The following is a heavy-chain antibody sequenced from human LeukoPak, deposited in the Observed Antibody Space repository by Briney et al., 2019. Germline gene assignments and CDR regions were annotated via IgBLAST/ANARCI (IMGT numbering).Heavy chain of an antibody. CDR3: ARVWFGELSPYWDY. CDR2: IYYSGST. D-gene: IGHD3-10*01. Sequence: SQTLFLTCTVSGGSISSGGYYWSWIRQPPRKGLEWIGYIYYSGSTYYNPSLKSRVTISVATSKNQFSLKLSSVTAADTAVYYCARVWFGELSPYWDYWGQGTLVTVSS. V-gene: IGHV4-31*03. J-gene: IGHJ4*02. CDR1: GGSISSGGYY.